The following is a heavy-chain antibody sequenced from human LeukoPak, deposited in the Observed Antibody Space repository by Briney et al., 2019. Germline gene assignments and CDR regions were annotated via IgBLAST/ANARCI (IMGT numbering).Heavy chain of an antibody. J-gene: IGHJ4*02. CDR2: FDPEDDET. D-gene: IGHD1-26*01. CDR1: GYTXTESS. V-gene: IGHV1-24*01. Sequence: GASVKVSCKVSGYTXTESSMHWVRQAPGKGLEWMGGFDPEDDETIYARKFQGRVTMTEDTSTDTAYMELSSLRSEDTAVYYCATAVGATSTPFDYWGQGTLVTVSS. CDR3: ATAVGATSTPFDY.